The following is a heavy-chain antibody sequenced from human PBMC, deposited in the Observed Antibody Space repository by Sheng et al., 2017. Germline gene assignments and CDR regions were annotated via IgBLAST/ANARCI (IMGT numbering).Heavy chain of an antibody. D-gene: IGHD3-22*01. V-gene: IGHV4-38-2*01. CDR3: ARLAYYDSSGYYYSGGLLDI. CDR1: GYSISSDYY. CDR2: ISQSGST. Sequence: QVQLQESGPSGPGLVKPSETLSLTCAVSGYSISSDYYWGWIRQPPGKGLEWIGSISQSGSTYYNPSLKSRVTKSVDTSKNQFSLKLSSVTAADTAVYFCARLAYYDSSGYYYSGGLLDIWGQGTMVTSL. J-gene: IGHJ3*02.